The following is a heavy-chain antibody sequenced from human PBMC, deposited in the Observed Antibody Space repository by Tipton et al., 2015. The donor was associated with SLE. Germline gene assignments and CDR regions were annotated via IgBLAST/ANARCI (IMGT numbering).Heavy chain of an antibody. CDR2: VFFSGRT. Sequence: TLSLTCSVSGPGDYVRSDYVNWAWIRQPPGQGPEWIGSVFFSGRTSYNPSLKSRVTMSVDMSMSQFSLKLSSVTAADTAVYYCARRRSSSWGNWFDPWGQGTLVTVSS. V-gene: IGHV4-39*07. D-gene: IGHD6-13*01. CDR3: ARRRSSSWGNWFDP. CDR1: GPGDYVRSDYVN. J-gene: IGHJ5*02.